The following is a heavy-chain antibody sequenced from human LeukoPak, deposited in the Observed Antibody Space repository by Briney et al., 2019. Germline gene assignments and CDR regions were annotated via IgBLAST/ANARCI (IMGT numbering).Heavy chain of an antibody. Sequence: PGGSLRLSCAASGFTFSSYAMSWVRQAPGKGLEWVPAISRSGGSTYYADSVKGRFTISRDNSKNTLYLQMNSLRAEDTAVYYCAKSLRTLRYFDWLLYADYWGQGTLVTVSS. CDR2: ISRSGGST. D-gene: IGHD3-9*01. V-gene: IGHV3-23*01. CDR1: GFTFSSYA. J-gene: IGHJ4*02. CDR3: AKSLRTLRYFDWLLYADY.